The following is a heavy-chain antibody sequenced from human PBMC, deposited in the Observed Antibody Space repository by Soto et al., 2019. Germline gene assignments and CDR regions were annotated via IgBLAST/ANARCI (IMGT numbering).Heavy chain of an antibody. J-gene: IGHJ4*02. CDR1: GFTFSSYG. V-gene: IGHV3-33*01. CDR2: IWYDGSNK. Sequence: SLRLSCAASGFTFSSYGMHWVRQAPGKGLEWVAVIWYDGSNKYYADSVKGRFTISRDNSKNTLYLQMNSLRAEDTAVYYCARDLIAYVVKFSSSRYPSGYFDYWGQGTLVTFSS. D-gene: IGHD6-13*01. CDR3: ARDLIAYVVKFSSSRYPSGYFDY.